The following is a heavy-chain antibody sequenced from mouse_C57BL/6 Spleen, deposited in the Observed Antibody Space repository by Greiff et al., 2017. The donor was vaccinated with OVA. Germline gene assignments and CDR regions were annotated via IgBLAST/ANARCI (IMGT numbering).Heavy chain of an antibody. D-gene: IGHD3-1*01. CDR1: GFTFSDYY. J-gene: IGHJ4*01. V-gene: IGHV5-16*01. CDR2: INYDGSST. CDR3: ARGGYRAHYYAMDY. Sequence: EVKLVESEGGLVQPGSSMKLSCTASGFTFSDYYMAWVRQVPEKGLEWVANINYDGSSTYYLDSLKSRFIISRDNAKNILYLQMSSLKSEDTATYYCARGGYRAHYYAMDYWGQGTSVTVSS.